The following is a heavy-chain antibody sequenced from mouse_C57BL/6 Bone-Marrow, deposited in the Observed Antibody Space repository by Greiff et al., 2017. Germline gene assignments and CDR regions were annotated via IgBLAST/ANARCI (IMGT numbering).Heavy chain of an antibody. CDR3: AREIPDYGSSFYYAMDY. CDR1: GFTFSSYA. J-gene: IGHJ4*01. Sequence: DVKLVESGGGLVKPGGSLKLSCAASGFTFSSYAMSWVRQTPEKRLEWVATISDGGSYTYYPDNGKGRFTISRDNAKNNLYLQMSHLKSEDTAMYYCAREIPDYGSSFYYAMDYWGQGTSVTVSS. CDR2: ISDGGSYT. D-gene: IGHD1-1*01. V-gene: IGHV5-4*01.